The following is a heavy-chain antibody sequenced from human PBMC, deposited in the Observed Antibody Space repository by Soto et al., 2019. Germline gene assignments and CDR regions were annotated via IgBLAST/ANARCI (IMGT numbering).Heavy chain of an antibody. CDR2: FDPEDGET. V-gene: IGHV1-24*01. CDR3: ATSAISVVVPAAIPSYYGMDV. CDR1: GYTLTELS. D-gene: IGHD2-2*01. J-gene: IGHJ6*02. Sequence: ASVKVSCKVSGYTLTELSMHWVRQAPGKGLEWMGGFDPEDGETIYAQKFQGRVTMTEDTSTDTAYMELSSLRSEDTAVYYCATSAISVVVPAAIPSYYGMDVWGQGTTVTGSS.